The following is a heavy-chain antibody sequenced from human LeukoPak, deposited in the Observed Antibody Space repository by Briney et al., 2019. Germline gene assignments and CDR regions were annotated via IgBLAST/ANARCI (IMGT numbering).Heavy chain of an antibody. Sequence: SETLSLTCTVSGGSISSYYWSWIRQPAGKGLEWIGRIYTSGSTNYNPSLKSRVTISVDTSKNQFSLKLSSVTAADTAVYYCARGGRYDFWSGLEDWYFDLWGRGTLVTVSS. CDR2: IYTSGST. J-gene: IGHJ2*01. CDR1: GGSISSYY. V-gene: IGHV4-4*07. D-gene: IGHD3-3*01. CDR3: ARGGRYDFWSGLEDWYFDL.